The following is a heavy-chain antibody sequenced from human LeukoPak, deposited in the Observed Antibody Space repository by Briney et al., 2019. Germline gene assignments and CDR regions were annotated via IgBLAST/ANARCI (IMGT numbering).Heavy chain of an antibody. D-gene: IGHD6-19*01. CDR3: AREDSSGWYDY. V-gene: IGHV4-59*01. J-gene: IGHJ4*02. CDR2: IYYSGST. Sequence: SETLSLTCTVSGGSISSYYWSWTRQPPGKGLEWIGYIYYSGSTNYNPSLKSRVTISVDTSKNQFSLKLSSVTAADTAVYYCAREDSSGWYDYWGQGTLVTVSS. CDR1: GGSISSYY.